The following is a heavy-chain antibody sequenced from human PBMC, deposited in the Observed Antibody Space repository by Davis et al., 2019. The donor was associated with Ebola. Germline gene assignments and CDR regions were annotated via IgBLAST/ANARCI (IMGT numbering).Heavy chain of an antibody. D-gene: IGHD6-19*01. J-gene: IGHJ5*02. CDR1: GGSISSGDYY. CDR2: IYYSGST. CDR3: ARDGSKSSGWYQFDP. V-gene: IGHV4-30-4*02. Sequence: MPSETLSLTCTVSGGSISSGDYYWSWIRQPPGKGLEWIGYIYYSGSTYYNPSLKSRVTISVDTSKNQFSLKLSSVTAADTAVYYCARDGSKSSGWYQFDPWGQGTLVTVSS.